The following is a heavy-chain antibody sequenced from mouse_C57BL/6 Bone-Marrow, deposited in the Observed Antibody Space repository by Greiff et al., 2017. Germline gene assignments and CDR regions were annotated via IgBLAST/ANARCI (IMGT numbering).Heavy chain of an antibody. CDR3: ARGGDYDEGLAY. CDR1: GYTFTSYW. J-gene: IGHJ3*01. CDR2: IDPSDSYT. V-gene: IGHV1-59*01. Sequence: QVQLQQPGAELVRPGTSVKLSCKASGYTFTSYWMHWVKQRPGQGLEWIGVIDPSDSYTNYNQKFKGKATLTVDTSSSTAYMQLSSLTSEDSAVYDCARGGDYDEGLAYWGQGTLVTVSA. D-gene: IGHD2-4*01.